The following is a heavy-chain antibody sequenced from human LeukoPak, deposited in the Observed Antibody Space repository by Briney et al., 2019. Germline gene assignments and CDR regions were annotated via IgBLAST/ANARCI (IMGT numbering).Heavy chain of an antibody. Sequence: GGSLRLSCAASGFTFTSYAMSSVRQAPGKGLEWVSGISGSGGSTYYADSVKGRFTISRDNSKNTLYLQMNSLRAEDTAVYYCANTVTSKPFDYWGQGTLLTVSS. CDR3: ANTVTSKPFDY. CDR1: GFTFTSYA. J-gene: IGHJ4*02. V-gene: IGHV3-23*01. CDR2: ISGSGGST. D-gene: IGHD4-17*01.